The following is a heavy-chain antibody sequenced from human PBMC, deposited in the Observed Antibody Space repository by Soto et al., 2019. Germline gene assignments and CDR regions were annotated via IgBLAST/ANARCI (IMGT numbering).Heavy chain of an antibody. CDR3: ARAYDILTIRHYYYYGMDV. D-gene: IGHD3-9*01. V-gene: IGHV1-18*04. CDR1: GYTFTSYG. J-gene: IGHJ6*02. CDR2: ISAYNGNT. Sequence: ASVKVSCRASGYTFTSYGISWVRQAPGQGLEWMGWISAYNGNTNYAQKLQGRVTMTTDTSTSTAYMELRSLRSDDTAVYYCARAYDILTIRHYYYYGMDVWGQGTTVTVSS.